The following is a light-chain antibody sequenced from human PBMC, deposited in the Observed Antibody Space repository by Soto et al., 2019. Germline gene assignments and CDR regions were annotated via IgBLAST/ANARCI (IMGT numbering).Light chain of an antibody. J-gene: IGKJ4*01. CDR2: SAS. CDR1: QSISSY. Sequence: DIQMTQSPSSLSESVGDRVTITCRASQSISSYLNWYQQKPGKAPNLLIYSASKLHSGVPSRFSGSGSGTDFTLIISSLQPEDFATYYCQQSSSNPLTFGGGTRV. V-gene: IGKV1-39*01. CDR3: QQSSSNPLT.